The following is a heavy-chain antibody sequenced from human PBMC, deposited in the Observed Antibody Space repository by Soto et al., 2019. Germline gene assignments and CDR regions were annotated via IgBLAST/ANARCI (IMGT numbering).Heavy chain of an antibody. CDR3: AAGGGLPRYY. Sequence: QLQLQESGSGLVKPSQTLSLTCAVSGGSISSGGYSWSWIRQPPGKGLEWIGYIYHSGSTYYNPSLQCRVTRSVDRSKNQFALKLSSVPAADTAVYYCAAGGGLPRYYWGQGTLVTVSS. J-gene: IGHJ4*02. CDR2: IYHSGST. CDR1: GGSISSGGYS. V-gene: IGHV4-30-2*01. D-gene: IGHD5-12*01.